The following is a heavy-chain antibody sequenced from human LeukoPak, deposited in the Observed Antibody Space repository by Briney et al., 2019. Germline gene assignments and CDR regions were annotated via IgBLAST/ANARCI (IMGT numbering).Heavy chain of an antibody. CDR2: IYYSGST. CDR3: ARHRESGNYGFDY. CDR1: GGSISSSSYY. Sequence: SETLSHTCTVSGGSISSSSYYWGWIRQPPGKGLEWIGSIYYSGSTNYHPSLKSRVTISVDTSKNQFSLKLNSLTAADTAVYYCARHRESGNYGFDYWGQGPLVTVSS. D-gene: IGHD1-26*01. J-gene: IGHJ4*02. V-gene: IGHV4-39*07.